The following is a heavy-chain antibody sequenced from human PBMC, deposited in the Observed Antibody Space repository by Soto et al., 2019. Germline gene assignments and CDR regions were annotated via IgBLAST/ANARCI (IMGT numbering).Heavy chain of an antibody. CDR3: ARDRPPATMFSYYFDY. V-gene: IGHV5-51*01. Sequence: PGESLKISCRVSGDSFTTYWIAWVRQMPGKGLEWMGIIYPGDFDTRYSPSFQGQVTISVDKSINTAYLQWNSLKASDSAVYYCARDRPPATMFSYYFDYWGQGTLVTVSS. CDR2: IYPGDFDT. J-gene: IGHJ4*02. CDR1: GDSFTTYW. D-gene: IGHD3-10*02.